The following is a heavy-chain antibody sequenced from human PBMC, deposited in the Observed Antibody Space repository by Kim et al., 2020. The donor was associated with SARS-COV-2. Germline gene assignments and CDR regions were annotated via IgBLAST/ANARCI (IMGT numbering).Heavy chain of an antibody. Sequence: ASVKVSCKVSGYTLTELSMHWVRQAPGKGLEWMGGFDPEDGETIYAQKFQGRVTMTEDTSTDTDYMELSSLRSEDTAVYYCATSYYYDSSGYYPWYFDLWGRGTLVTVSS. CDR1: GYTLTELS. CDR3: ATSYYYDSSGYYPWYFDL. CDR2: FDPEDGET. V-gene: IGHV1-24*01. J-gene: IGHJ2*01. D-gene: IGHD3-22*01.